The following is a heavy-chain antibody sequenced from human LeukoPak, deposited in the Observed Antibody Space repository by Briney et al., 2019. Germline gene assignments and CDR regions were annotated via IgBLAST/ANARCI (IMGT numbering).Heavy chain of an antibody. J-gene: IGHJ4*02. D-gene: IGHD6-13*01. CDR3: ARGEAATDY. V-gene: IGHV4-30-4*08. Sequence: SETLSLTCTVSSDSISSSTFYWDWIRQSPGKGLEWIGYIYYSGSTYYNPSLKSRVTISVDTSKNQFSLKLSSVTAADTAVYYCARGEAATDYWGQGTLVTVSS. CDR1: SDSISSSTFY. CDR2: IYYSGST.